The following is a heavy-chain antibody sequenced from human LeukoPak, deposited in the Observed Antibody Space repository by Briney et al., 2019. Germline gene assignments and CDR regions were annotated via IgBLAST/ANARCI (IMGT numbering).Heavy chain of an antibody. CDR3: ARGYCSSTSCYEKGNFDY. CDR1: GGSFSGYY. J-gene: IGHJ4*02. D-gene: IGHD2-2*01. Sequence: SETLSLTCAVYGGSFSGYYWSWIRQHPGKGLEWIGYIYYSGSTYYNPSLKSRVTISVDTSKNQFSLKLSSVTAADTAVYYCARGYCSSTSCYEKGNFDYWGPGTLVTVSS. CDR2: IYYSGST. V-gene: IGHV4-31*11.